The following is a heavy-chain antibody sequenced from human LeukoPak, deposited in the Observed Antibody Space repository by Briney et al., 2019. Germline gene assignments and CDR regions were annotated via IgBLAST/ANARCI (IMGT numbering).Heavy chain of an antibody. CDR1: GGSFSSYY. CDR3: ARSELLWFGGVNSGFDY. Sequence: SETLSLTRTVSGGSFSSYYWSWIRQPPGKGLEWIGYIYYSGSTNYNPSLKSRVTISLDTSKNQFSLKLSSVTAADTAVYYCARSELLWFGGVNSGFDYWGQGTLVTVSS. J-gene: IGHJ4*02. V-gene: IGHV4-59*01. CDR2: IYYSGST. D-gene: IGHD3-10*01.